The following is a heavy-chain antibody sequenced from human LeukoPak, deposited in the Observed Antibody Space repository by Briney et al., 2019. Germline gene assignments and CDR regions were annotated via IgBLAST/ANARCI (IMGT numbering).Heavy chain of an antibody. Sequence: ASVKVSCKASGYTFTSYYMHWVRQAPGQGREWMGIINPRGGSTSYAQKFQGRVTMTRDTSTSTVYLELSSLISEDTAVYNCARDRPGSMAFDICGQGTMVTVSS. J-gene: IGHJ3*02. CDR1: GYTFTSYY. CDR2: INPRGGST. V-gene: IGHV1-46*01. CDR3: ARDRPGSMAFDI. D-gene: IGHD1-1*01.